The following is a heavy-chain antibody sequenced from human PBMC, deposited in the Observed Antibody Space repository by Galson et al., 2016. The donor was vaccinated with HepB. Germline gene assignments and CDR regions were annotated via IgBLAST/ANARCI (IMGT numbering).Heavy chain of an antibody. Sequence: SLRLTCAATGFTFSNHAMHWVRQAPGKGLECVALIWADGGNKYNVDSVKGRFTISRDHSTNTVYLQMNSLRAADTAVYYCARDMDTGSYTIDYWGQGTLVTVSS. V-gene: IGHV3-33*01. CDR1: GFTFSNHA. CDR2: IWADGGNK. J-gene: IGHJ4*02. CDR3: ARDMDTGSYTIDY. D-gene: IGHD1-26*01.